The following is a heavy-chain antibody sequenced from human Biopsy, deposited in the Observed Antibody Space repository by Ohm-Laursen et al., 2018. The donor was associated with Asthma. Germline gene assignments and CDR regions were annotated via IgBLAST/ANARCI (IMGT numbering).Heavy chain of an antibody. CDR2: INSVFGTT. CDR3: ARKAGSCISRTCYSLDF. V-gene: IGHV1-69*13. CDR1: GGTFNTYV. Sequence: SVTLSCQSLGGTFNTYVIGWVRQAPGHGLEWLGGINSVFGTTTYPQKFQDRVTITADDSTSTVYMELSSLRSEDTAVYYCARKAGSCISRTCYSLDFWGQGTLVTVSS. D-gene: IGHD2-2*01. J-gene: IGHJ4*02.